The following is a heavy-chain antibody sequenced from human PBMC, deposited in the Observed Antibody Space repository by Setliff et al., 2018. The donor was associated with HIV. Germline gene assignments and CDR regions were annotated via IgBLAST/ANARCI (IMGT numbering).Heavy chain of an antibody. Sequence: PSETLSLTFAVSGYSISSGYYWGWIRRPPGKGLEWFGSLYHSGTTYYNPSLKSRVTISVDTSKNQFSLKLSSVTAADTAVYYCATVDTSNNWFSDLWGRGTLVTVSS. CDR2: LYHSGTT. CDR1: GYSISSGYY. CDR3: ATVDTSNNWFSDL. J-gene: IGHJ2*01. V-gene: IGHV4-38-2*01. D-gene: IGHD5-18*01.